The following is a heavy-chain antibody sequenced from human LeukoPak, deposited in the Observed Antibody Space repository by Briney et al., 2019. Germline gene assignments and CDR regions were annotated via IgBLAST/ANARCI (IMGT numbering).Heavy chain of an antibody. Sequence: SETLSLTCTVSGGSISSYYWSWIRQPPGKGLEWIGHIYYSGSTNYNPSLKSRVTISVDTSKNQFSLKLSSVTAADTAVYYCARGTGGGPDPEPDYWGQGTLVTVSS. V-gene: IGHV4-59*01. CDR2: IYYSGST. J-gene: IGHJ4*02. CDR3: ARGTGGGPDPEPDY. CDR1: GGSISSYY. D-gene: IGHD1-14*01.